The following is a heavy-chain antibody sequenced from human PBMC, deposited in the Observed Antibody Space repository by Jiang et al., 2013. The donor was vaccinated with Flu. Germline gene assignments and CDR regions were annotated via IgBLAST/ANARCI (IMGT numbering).Heavy chain of an antibody. V-gene: IGHV1-46*02. Sequence: GAEVKKPGAPVKVSCKASGYRFNGYGTTWVRQAAGQGLEWMGIIDPSGDSTSYAQEFQGRVTMTRDTSTSTVYMELSSLRSEDTAVYYCARRDCSGSSCYFNYWGQGTLVTVSS. CDR3: ARRDCSGSSCYFNY. CDR1: GYRFNGYG. CDR2: IDPSGDST. J-gene: IGHJ4*02. D-gene: IGHD2-15*01.